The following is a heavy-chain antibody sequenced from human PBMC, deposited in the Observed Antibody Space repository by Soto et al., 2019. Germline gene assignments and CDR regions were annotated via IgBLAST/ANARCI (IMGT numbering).Heavy chain of an antibody. V-gene: IGHV3-48*02. J-gene: IGHJ4*02. CDR1: GFSFSSYS. CDR3: ARVAVFWSGDYTGSVDY. D-gene: IGHD3-3*01. Sequence: PGVSLRLSCAASGFSFSSYSMNWVRQAPGKGLEWVSYISSSSSTIYYADSVKGRFTISRDNEKNSPYLQMNSLRDEDTAGYYCARVAVFWSGDYTGSVDYSRQGTLVTVPS. CDR2: ISSSSSTI.